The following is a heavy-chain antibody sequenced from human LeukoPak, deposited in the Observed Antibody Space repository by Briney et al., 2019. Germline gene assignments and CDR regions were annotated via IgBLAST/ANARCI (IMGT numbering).Heavy chain of an antibody. CDR3: ASAKSVTMVRRRERGGAFDI. Sequence: SETLSLTCAVYGGSFSGYYWSWIRQPPGKGLEWIREINHSGSTNYNPSLKSRVTISVDTSKNQFSLKLSSVTAADTAVYYCASAKSVTMVRRRERGGAFDIWGQATMVTVSS. V-gene: IGHV4-34*01. J-gene: IGHJ3*02. D-gene: IGHD3-10*01. CDR2: INHSGST. CDR1: GGSFSGYY.